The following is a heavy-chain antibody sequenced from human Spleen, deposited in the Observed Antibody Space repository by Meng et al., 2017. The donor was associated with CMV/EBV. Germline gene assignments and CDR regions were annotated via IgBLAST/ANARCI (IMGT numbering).Heavy chain of an antibody. Sequence: ASVKVSCKASGYTFTTYDIHWVRQAAGQGLEWMGWMNPNSGNTGYAQKFQGRITMTRDSSISTAYMELSSLRSEDTAVYYCARGWEDGDPLTYIFDSWGQGTLVTVSS. V-gene: IGHV1-8*01. J-gene: IGHJ4*02. CDR1: GYTFTTYD. D-gene: IGHD4-17*01. CDR2: MNPNSGNT. CDR3: ARGWEDGDPLTYIFDS.